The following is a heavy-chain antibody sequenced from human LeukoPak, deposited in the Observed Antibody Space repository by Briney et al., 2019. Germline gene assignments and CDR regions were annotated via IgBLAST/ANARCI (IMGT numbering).Heavy chain of an antibody. CDR2: INHSGST. CDR3: ARQSRGTHDAFDI. V-gene: IGHV4-34*01. J-gene: IGHJ3*02. D-gene: IGHD1-1*01. Sequence: SETLSLTCAVYGGSFSGYYWSWIRQPPGKGLEWIGEINHSGSTNYNPSLKSRVTISVDTSKNQFSLKLSSVTAADTAVYYCARQSRGTHDAFDIWGQGTMVTVSS. CDR1: GGSFSGYY.